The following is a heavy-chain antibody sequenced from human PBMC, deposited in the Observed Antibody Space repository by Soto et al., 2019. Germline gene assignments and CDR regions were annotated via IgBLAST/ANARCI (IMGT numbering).Heavy chain of an antibody. J-gene: IGHJ5*02. CDR2: ISGYNGNT. CDR3: ARGIKYGAYSRWFDP. CDR1: GYTFTSYG. D-gene: IGHD4-17*01. Sequence: ASVKVSCKASGYTFTSYGFSWVRQAPGQGLEWMGWISGYNGNTAYAQKLQGRVTMTTDTSITTAYMELSSLRSEDTAVYFCARGIKYGAYSRWFDPWGQGTLVTVSS. V-gene: IGHV1-18*01.